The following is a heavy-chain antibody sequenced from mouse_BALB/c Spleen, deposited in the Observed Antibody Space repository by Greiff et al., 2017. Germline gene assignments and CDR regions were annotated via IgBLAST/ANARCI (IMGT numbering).Heavy chain of an antibody. CDR1: GFNIKDYY. Sequence: EVQLQQSGAELVRPGALVKLSCKASGFNIKDYYMHWVKQRPEQGLEWIGWIDPENGNTIYDPKFQGKASITAGTSSNTAYLQLSSLTSEDTAVYYCARANDYVAMDYWGQGTSVTVSS. CDR3: ARANDYVAMDY. J-gene: IGHJ4*01. V-gene: IGHV14-1*02. CDR2: IDPENGNT.